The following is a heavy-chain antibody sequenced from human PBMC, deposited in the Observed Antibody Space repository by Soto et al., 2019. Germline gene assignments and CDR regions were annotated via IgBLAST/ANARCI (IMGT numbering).Heavy chain of an antibody. V-gene: IGHV3-30*18. Sequence: PGGSLRLSCAASGFTFSSYGMHWVRQAPGKGLEWVAVISYDGSNKYYADSVKGRFTISRDNSKNTLYLQMNSLRAEDTAVYYCAKETIPGYSGYDREGYWGQGTLVTVSS. CDR2: ISYDGSNK. CDR3: AKETIPGYSGYDREGY. D-gene: IGHD5-12*01. J-gene: IGHJ4*02. CDR1: GFTFSSYG.